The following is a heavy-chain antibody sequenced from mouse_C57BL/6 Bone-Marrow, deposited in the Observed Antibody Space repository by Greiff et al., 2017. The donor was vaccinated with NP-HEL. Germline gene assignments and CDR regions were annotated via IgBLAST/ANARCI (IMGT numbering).Heavy chain of an antibody. CDR3: ARGDYYGSSLFDY. CDR2: IYPGDGDT. D-gene: IGHD1-1*01. Sequence: VKLMESGPELVKPGASVKISCKASGYAFSSSWMNWVKQRPGKGLEWIGRIYPGDGDTNYNGKFKGKATLTADKSSSTAYMQLSSLTSEDSAVYFCARGDYYGSSLFDYWGQGTTLTVSS. CDR1: GYAFSSSW. J-gene: IGHJ2*01. V-gene: IGHV1-82*01.